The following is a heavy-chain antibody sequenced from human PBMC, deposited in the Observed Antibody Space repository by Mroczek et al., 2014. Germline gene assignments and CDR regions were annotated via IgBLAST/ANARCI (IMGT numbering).Heavy chain of an antibody. Sequence: QVQLQESGPGLVKPSETLSLTCTVSGGSISSYYWSWIRQPPGKGLEWIGYIYYSGSTNYNPSLKSRVTISVDTSKNQFSLKLSSVTAADTAVYYCARSGYSSSSGADYWGQGTLVTVSS. D-gene: IGHD6-6*01. CDR1: GGSISSYY. CDR3: ARSGYSSSSGADY. V-gene: IGHV4-59*01. CDR2: IYYSGST. J-gene: IGHJ4*02.